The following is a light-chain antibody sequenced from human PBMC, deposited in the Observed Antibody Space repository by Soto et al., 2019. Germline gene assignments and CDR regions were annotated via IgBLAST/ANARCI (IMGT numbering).Light chain of an antibody. CDR3: QQYNTFPWT. J-gene: IGKJ1*01. CDR2: DAS. CDR1: QSAISW. V-gene: IGKV1-5*01. Sequence: DIQLTQSPSTLSASVGDRVTITCRASQSAISWVAWFQQKPGKAPNLLIYDASSLKSGVSSRFSGSGSGTEFTFTISSLQPEDFVTYYCQQYNTFPWTLGQGTKVEIK.